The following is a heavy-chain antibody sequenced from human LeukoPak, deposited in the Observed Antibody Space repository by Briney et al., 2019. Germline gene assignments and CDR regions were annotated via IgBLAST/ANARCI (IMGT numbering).Heavy chain of an antibody. CDR2: ISAYNGDT. J-gene: IGHJ4*02. CDR1: GFTFTKYG. CDR3: SRSLEY. V-gene: IGHV1-18*04. Sequence: ASVKVSCKASGFTFTKYGFSWVRQAPGQGLEWMGWISAYNGDTKYSQKLQGRVTMTTDTSTTTAYMELRSLTSDDTAVYYCSRSLEYSGQGTLVTVSS.